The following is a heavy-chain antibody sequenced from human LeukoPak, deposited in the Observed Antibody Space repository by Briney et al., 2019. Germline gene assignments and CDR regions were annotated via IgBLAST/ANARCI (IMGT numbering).Heavy chain of an antibody. D-gene: IGHD3-10*01. J-gene: IGHJ6*02. V-gene: IGHV1-18*04. CDR2: ISAYKSNT. CDR3: ARDEGKWFGESYYYYYGMDV. Sequence: GASVKVSRKASGYTFTSHGISWVRQAPGQGLEWMGWISAYKSNTTYAQKFQGRVTMTTDTSTSTAYMELRRLTSDDTAVYYCARDEGKWFGESYYYYYGMDVWGQGTTVSVSS. CDR1: GYTFTSHG.